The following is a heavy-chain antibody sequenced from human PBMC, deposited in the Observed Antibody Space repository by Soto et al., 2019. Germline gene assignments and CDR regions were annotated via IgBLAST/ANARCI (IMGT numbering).Heavy chain of an antibody. J-gene: IGHJ4*02. D-gene: IGHD2-2*01. V-gene: IGHV3-23*01. CDR2: ISGSGGST. CDR1: GFTFSSYA. CDR3: AKDIVVVPAATGGFDY. Sequence: EVQLLESGGGLVQPGGSLRLSCAASGFTFSSYAMSWVRQAPGKGLEWVSAISGSGGSTYYADSVKGRFTISRDNSKNTLYLQMNSLRAEDMAVYYCAKDIVVVPAATGGFDYWGQGTLVTVSS.